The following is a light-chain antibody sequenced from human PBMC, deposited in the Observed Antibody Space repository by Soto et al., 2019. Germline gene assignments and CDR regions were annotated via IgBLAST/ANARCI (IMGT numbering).Light chain of an antibody. CDR3: QQHGTSPIT. Sequence: EIVLTQSPGTLSSSPGERATLSCRASHIVTSNYLAWYQQKPGQAPRLLIFGASIRATGLPDRFSGSGSGTDFTLTISRLEPEDFAVYYCQQHGTSPITFGQGTRLEIK. V-gene: IGKV3-20*01. J-gene: IGKJ5*01. CDR2: GAS. CDR1: HIVTSNY.